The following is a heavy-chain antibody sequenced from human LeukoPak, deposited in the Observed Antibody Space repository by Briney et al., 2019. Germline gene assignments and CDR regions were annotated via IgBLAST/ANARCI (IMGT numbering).Heavy chain of an antibody. Sequence: SETLSLTCTVSSGSITGYYWSWIRQPPGKGLEWLGYIYHTGSTKYNHSLKSRVTISLDTSKNQFSLKLSSVTAADTAVYYCAAFRDGYNWHLDSWGQGTLVTVSS. J-gene: IGHJ4*02. D-gene: IGHD5-24*01. CDR2: IYHTGST. CDR3: AAFRDGYNWHLDS. CDR1: SGSITGYY. V-gene: IGHV4-59*01.